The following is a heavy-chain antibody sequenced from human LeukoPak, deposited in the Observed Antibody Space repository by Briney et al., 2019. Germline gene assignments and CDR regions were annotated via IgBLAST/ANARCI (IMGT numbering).Heavy chain of an antibody. D-gene: IGHD1-26*01. CDR2: INPNSGGT. Sequence: GASVKVSCKASGYTSTGYYMHWVRQAPGRGLEWMGWINPNSGGTNYAQKFQGRVTMTRDTSISTAYMELSRLRSDDTAVYYCARDRSYYWFDPWGQGTLVTVSS. J-gene: IGHJ5*02. V-gene: IGHV1-2*02. CDR1: GYTSTGYY. CDR3: ARDRSYYWFDP.